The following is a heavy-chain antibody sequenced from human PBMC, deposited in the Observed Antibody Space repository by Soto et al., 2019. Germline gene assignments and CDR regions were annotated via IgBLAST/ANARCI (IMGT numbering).Heavy chain of an antibody. CDR3: AKDTEVTPMKYFDY. V-gene: IGHV3-74*01. CDR1: GFTFSSYW. D-gene: IGHD4-4*01. CDR2: INSDGSST. Sequence: GGSLRLSCAASGFTFSSYWMHWVRQAPGKGLVWVSRINSDGSSTSYADSVKGRFTISRDNAKNSLYLQMNSLRAEDTALYYCAKDTEVTPMKYFDYWGQGTLVTVSS. J-gene: IGHJ4*02.